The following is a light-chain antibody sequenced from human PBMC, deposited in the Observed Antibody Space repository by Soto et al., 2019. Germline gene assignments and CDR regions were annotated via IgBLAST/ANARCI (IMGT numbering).Light chain of an antibody. CDR3: SSYAGSNIFYV. J-gene: IGLJ1*01. CDR2: EVS. Sequence: QSALTQPPSASGSPGQSVTISCAGTSSDVGGYDYVSWYQQHPGKAPKLMIYEVSKRPSGVPDRFSGSKSGNTASLTVSGLQAEDEADYYCSSYAGSNIFYVFGAGTKDPVL. CDR1: SSDVGGYDY. V-gene: IGLV2-8*01.